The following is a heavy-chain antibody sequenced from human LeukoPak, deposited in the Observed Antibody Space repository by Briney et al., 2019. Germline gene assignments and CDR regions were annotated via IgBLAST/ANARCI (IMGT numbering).Heavy chain of an antibody. CDR2: IYYSGST. CDR1: GGSISSSSYY. CDR3: ARVKGYYYGSGSPDY. Sequence: SETLSLTCTVSGGSISSSSYYWGWIRQPPGKGLEWIGSIYYSGSTYYNPSLKSRVTISVDTSKNQFSLKLSSVTAADTAVYYCARVKGYYYGSGSPDYWGQGTLVTVSS. V-gene: IGHV4-39*07. J-gene: IGHJ4*02. D-gene: IGHD3-10*01.